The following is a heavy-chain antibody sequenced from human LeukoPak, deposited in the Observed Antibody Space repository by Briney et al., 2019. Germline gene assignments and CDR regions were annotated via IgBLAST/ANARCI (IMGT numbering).Heavy chain of an antibody. CDR3: ARVKGVVTAILDY. CDR2: IYYSGST. V-gene: IGHV4-59*01. CDR1: GASISSYY. Sequence: SESLSLTCTVSGASISSYYWSWIRQPPGKGLEWIGYIYYSGSTNYNPSLKSRVTFSVDTSKNQFSLKLISVTAADTAVYYCARVKGVVTAILDYWGQGTLVTVSS. D-gene: IGHD2-21*02. J-gene: IGHJ4*02.